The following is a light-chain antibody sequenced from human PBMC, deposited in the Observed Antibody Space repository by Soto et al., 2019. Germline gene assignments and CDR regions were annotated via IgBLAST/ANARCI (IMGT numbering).Light chain of an antibody. CDR2: DVS. Sequence: QSALTQPASVSGAPGQSITVSCTGTSSDVGGYNYVSWYQQHPGKAPKLMIYDVSNRPSGVSNRFSGSKSGNTASLTISGLQAEDEADYYCSTYKRSSSYALGTGTKVTVL. CDR3: STYKRSSSYA. J-gene: IGLJ1*01. V-gene: IGLV2-14*01. CDR1: SSDVGGYNY.